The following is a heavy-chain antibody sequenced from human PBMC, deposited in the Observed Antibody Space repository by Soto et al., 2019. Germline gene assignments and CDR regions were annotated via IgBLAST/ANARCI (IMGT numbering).Heavy chain of an antibody. CDR3: AKFDSSPPGGMDV. CDR1: GFTFSSYA. CDR2: ISGSGGST. Sequence: EVQLLESGGGLVQPGGSLRLSCAASGFTFSSYAMSWVRQAPGKGLEWVAAISGSGGSTYYADSVKGRFTISRDNSKNTLYLQMNSLRAEDTAVYYCAKFDSSPPGGMDVWGQGTTVTVSS. V-gene: IGHV3-23*01. D-gene: IGHD6-13*01. J-gene: IGHJ6*02.